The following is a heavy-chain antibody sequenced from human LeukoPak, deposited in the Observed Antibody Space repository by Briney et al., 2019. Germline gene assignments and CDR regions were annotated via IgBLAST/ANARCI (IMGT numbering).Heavy chain of an antibody. CDR1: GYTSTGYY. CDR3: ARDQDIVVVPAAIGDGAFDI. CDR2: INPNSGGT. J-gene: IGHJ3*02. D-gene: IGHD2-2*01. Sequence: ASVKVSCKASGYTSTGYYMHWVRQAPGQGLEWMGWINPNSGGTNYAQKFQGRVTMTRDTSISTAYMELSRLRSDDTAVYYCARDQDIVVVPAAIGDGAFDIWGQGTMVTVSS. V-gene: IGHV1-2*02.